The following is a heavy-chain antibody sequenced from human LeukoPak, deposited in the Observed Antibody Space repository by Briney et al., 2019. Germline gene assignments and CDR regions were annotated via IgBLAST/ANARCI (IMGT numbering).Heavy chain of an antibody. Sequence: ASVKVSCKASGGTFSSYAISWVRQAPGQGLEWMGGIIPIFGTANYAQKFQGRVTITADKSTSTAYTELSSLRSEDTAVYYCARVLYYYDSSGYYPLDYYYYMDVWGKGTTVTVSS. CDR2: IIPIFGTA. D-gene: IGHD3-22*01. CDR1: GGTFSSYA. J-gene: IGHJ6*03. V-gene: IGHV1-69*06. CDR3: ARVLYYYDSSGYYPLDYYYYMDV.